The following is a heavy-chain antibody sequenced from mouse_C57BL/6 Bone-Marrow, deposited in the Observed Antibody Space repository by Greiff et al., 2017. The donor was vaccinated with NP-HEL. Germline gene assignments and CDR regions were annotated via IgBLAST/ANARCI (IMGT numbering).Heavy chain of an antibody. CDR3: ARYEIGSSYWYFDV. J-gene: IGHJ1*03. V-gene: IGHV1-4*01. CDR2: INTSSGYT. D-gene: IGHD1-1*01. Sequence: VQLQQSGAELARPGASVKMSCKASGYTFTSYTMHWVKQRPGRGLEWIGYINTSSGYTKYNQKFKDKATFTADKSSSTSYMHLSSLTSEDSAVYYCARYEIGSSYWYFDVWGTGTTVTVSS. CDR1: GYTFTSYT.